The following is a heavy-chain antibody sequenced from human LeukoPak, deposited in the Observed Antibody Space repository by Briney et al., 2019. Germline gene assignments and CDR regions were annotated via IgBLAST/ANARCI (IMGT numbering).Heavy chain of an antibody. J-gene: IGHJ4*02. Sequence: GGSLRLSCAASGFMFSNYAMSWVRQAPGKGLERVSGITASGGDTFSADSVKGRFTISRDKSKDTLYLQMDSLRAEDTAVYYCATAGGSSGSYLFIYWGQGTLSPSPQ. CDR1: GFMFSNYA. V-gene: IGHV3-23*01. CDR2: ITASGGDT. D-gene: IGHD6-19*01. CDR3: ATAGGSSGSYLFIY.